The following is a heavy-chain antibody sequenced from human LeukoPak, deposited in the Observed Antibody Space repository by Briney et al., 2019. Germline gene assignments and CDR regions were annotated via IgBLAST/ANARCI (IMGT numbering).Heavy chain of an antibody. Sequence: ASVKVSCKASGYTFTGYCMHWVRQAPGQGLEWMGWINPNSGGTNYAQKFQGRVTMTRGTSISTAYMELSRLRSDDTAVYYCAREEQQLDYYYYGMDVWGQGTTVTVSS. CDR2: INPNSGGT. CDR1: GYTFTGYC. V-gene: IGHV1-2*02. CDR3: AREEQQLDYYYYGMDV. D-gene: IGHD6-13*01. J-gene: IGHJ6*02.